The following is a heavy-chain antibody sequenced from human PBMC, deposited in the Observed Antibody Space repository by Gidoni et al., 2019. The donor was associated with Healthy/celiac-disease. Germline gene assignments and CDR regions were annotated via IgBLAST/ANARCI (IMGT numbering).Heavy chain of an antibody. CDR3: ARVRYSSGWYLGANKGLNWFDP. D-gene: IGHD6-19*01. CDR2: INHSGST. Sequence: QVQLQQWGAGLLKPSETLSLTCSVYGGSFSGYYWSWIRPPPGKGLEWIGEINHSGSTNYNPSLKSQVTISVDTSKNQFSLKLSSVTAADTAVYYCARVRYSSGWYLGANKGLNWFDPWGQGTLVTVSS. CDR1: GGSFSGYY. V-gene: IGHV4-34*01. J-gene: IGHJ5*02.